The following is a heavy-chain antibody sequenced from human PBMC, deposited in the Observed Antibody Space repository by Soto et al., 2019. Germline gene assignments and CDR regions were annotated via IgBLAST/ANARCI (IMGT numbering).Heavy chain of an antibody. D-gene: IGHD3-10*01. Sequence: QVQLVQSGAEVKKPGTSVKVSCKASGYTFTSYGISWVRQAPGQGLEWMGWISAYNGNTNYAQKLKGRVTMTTDTPTSTAYMKLRSLRSDDTAVYYCARDAAVGLLESWGQGTLVTVSS. J-gene: IGHJ5*02. CDR1: GYTFTSYG. CDR3: ARDAAVGLLES. V-gene: IGHV1-18*01. CDR2: ISAYNGNT.